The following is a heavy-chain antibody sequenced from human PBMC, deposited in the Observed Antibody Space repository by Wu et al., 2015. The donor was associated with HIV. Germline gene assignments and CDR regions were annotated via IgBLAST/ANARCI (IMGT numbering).Heavy chain of an antibody. Sequence: QVQLVQSGAEAKKPGSSVKVSCKASGGTFSSYAISWVRQAPGQGLEWMGGIIPIFGTANYAQKFQGRVTITADESTSTAYMELSSLRSEDTAVYYCARGGVPAAAYYYYYYMDVWGKGTTVTVSS. J-gene: IGHJ6*03. CDR3: ARGGVPAAAYYYYYYMDV. CDR2: IIPIFGTA. V-gene: IGHV1-69*12. D-gene: IGHD2-2*01. CDR1: GGTFSSYA.